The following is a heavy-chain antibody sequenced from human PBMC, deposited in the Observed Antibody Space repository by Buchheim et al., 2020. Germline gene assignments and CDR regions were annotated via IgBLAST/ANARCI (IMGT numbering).Heavy chain of an antibody. D-gene: IGHD3-3*01. CDR3: AREDTIFGVVTNWFDP. J-gene: IGHJ5*02. Sequence: QVQLQESGPGLVKPSETLSLTCTVSGGSVSSGSYYWSWIRQPPGKGLEWIGYIYYSGSTNYNPSLQSRVTISVDTSKNQFSLKLSSVTAADTAVYYCAREDTIFGVVTNWFDPWGQGTL. V-gene: IGHV4-61*01. CDR1: GGSVSSGSYY. CDR2: IYYSGST.